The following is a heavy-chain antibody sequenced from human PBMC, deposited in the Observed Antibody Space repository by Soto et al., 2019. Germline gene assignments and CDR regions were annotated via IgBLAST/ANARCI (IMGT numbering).Heavy chain of an antibody. CDR3: ARLAVAGSPIVY. Sequence: QVQLVQSGAEVKKPGSSVKVSCKASGGTLSSYTISWVRQAPGQGLEWMGRIIPILGIANYAQKFQGRVTITADKSTSTAYMELSSLRSEDTAVYYCARLAVAGSPIVYWGQGTLVTVSS. J-gene: IGHJ4*02. CDR1: GGTLSSYT. CDR2: IIPILGIA. V-gene: IGHV1-69*02. D-gene: IGHD6-19*01.